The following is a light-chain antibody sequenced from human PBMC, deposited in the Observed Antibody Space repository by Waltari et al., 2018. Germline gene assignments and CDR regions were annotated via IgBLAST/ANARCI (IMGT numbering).Light chain of an antibody. CDR2: KAS. J-gene: IGKJ4*01. Sequence: DIQITQSPSTLSSSVGDRVTITCRASQSISSWLAWYQQKPGKAPKLLIYKASTLEGGIPSRFSGIGSGTDFTLTISSLQPDDSAAYYCQQYYTYPLTFGGGTKVEIK. V-gene: IGKV1-5*03. CDR3: QQYYTYPLT. CDR1: QSISSW.